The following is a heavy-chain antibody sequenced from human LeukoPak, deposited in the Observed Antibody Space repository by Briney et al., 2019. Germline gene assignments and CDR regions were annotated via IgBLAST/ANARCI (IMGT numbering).Heavy chain of an antibody. CDR1: GFTFSDYY. J-gene: IGHJ4*02. D-gene: IGHD3-10*02. CDR2: ISSSGSTI. Sequence: PGGSLTLSCAASGFTFSDYYMSWMRQAAGKGLAWVSYISSSGSTIYYADSVKGRFTISRDNAKNSLYLQMNSLRAEDTAVYYCARVAVRGYYFDYWGQGTLVTVSS. CDR3: ARVAVRGYYFDY. V-gene: IGHV3-11*04.